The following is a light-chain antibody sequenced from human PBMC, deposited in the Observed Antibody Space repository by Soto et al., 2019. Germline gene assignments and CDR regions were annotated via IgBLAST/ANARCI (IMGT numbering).Light chain of an antibody. V-gene: IGLV2-14*01. Sequence: QSALTQPASVSGSPGQSITISCTGTSSDVGAYNFVSWYQHHPGRAPKLIIYEVTIRPSGVSNRFSGSKSGNTASLTISGLQDQYEDHYYCSSYTTSSPYVFGSGTKV. CDR3: SSYTTSSPYV. J-gene: IGLJ1*01. CDR2: EVT. CDR1: SSDVGAYNF.